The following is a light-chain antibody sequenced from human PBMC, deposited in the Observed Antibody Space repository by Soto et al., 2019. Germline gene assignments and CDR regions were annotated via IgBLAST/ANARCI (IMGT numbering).Light chain of an antibody. CDR1: QSVSSSY. J-gene: IGKJ4*01. CDR2: GAS. V-gene: IGKV3-20*01. Sequence: EIVLTQSPGTLSLSPGERATLSCRASQSVSSSYLAWYQQKPGQAPRLLIYGASSRATGIPDRFSGSESGTDFTLTISRLGPEDFAVYYCQQYGSSPALTFGGGTKVEIK. CDR3: QQYGSSPALT.